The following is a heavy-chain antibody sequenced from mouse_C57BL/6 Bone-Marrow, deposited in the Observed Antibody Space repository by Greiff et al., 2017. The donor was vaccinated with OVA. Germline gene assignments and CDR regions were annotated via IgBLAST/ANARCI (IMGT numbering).Heavy chain of an antibody. CDR2: INPNNGGT. CDR3: ARSRGNFFDY. CDR1: GYTFTDYY. V-gene: IGHV1-26*01. J-gene: IGHJ2*01. Sequence: VQLQQSGPELVKPGASVKISCKASGYTFTDYYMNWVKQSHGQSLEWIGDINPNNGGTSYNQKFKGKATLTVDKSSSTAYMELRSLTSEDSAVYYCARSRGNFFDYWGQGTTLTVSS.